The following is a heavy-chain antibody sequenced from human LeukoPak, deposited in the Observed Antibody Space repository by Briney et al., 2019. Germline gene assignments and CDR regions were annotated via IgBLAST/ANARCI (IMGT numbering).Heavy chain of an antibody. D-gene: IGHD6-19*01. V-gene: IGHV4-39*07. J-gene: IGHJ4*02. CDR2: AYYGGST. Sequence: SETLSLTCTVSGGSIRTGSYHWAWIRQPPGKGLEWIGSAYYGGSTYYNPSLKSRVTISVDTSKNQFSLKLSSVTAADTAVYYCARGSSGWTEDYWGQGTLVTVSS. CDR1: GGSIRTGSYH. CDR3: ARGSSGWTEDY.